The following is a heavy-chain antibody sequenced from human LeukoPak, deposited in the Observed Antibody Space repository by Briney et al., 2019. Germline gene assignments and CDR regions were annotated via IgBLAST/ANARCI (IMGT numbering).Heavy chain of an antibody. V-gene: IGHV3-73*01. D-gene: IGHD4-17*01. J-gene: IGHJ6*03. CDR3: TSSDYGDYLDCYMDV. Sequence: GGSLRLSCAASGFTFSGSAMHWVRQASGKGLEWVGRIRSKANSYATAYAASVKGRFTISRDDSKNTAYLQMNSLKTEDTAVYYCTSSDYGDYLDCYMDVWGKGTTVTVSS. CDR2: IRSKANSYAT. CDR1: GFTFSGSA.